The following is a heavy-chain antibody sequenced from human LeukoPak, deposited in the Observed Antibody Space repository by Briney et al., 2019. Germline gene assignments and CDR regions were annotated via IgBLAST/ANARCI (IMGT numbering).Heavy chain of an antibody. CDR3: ARVGDTSGYFYYFDY. D-gene: IGHD3-22*01. V-gene: IGHV4-59*08. Sequence: SETLSLTCAGSGGSISSFYWSWVRQPPGKGLEWVGYICYGGGTTYNPSLKRRVSMSIDTSKNQFSLRLSSATAADTALYYCARVGDTSGYFYYFDYWGQGTLVTVSS. J-gene: IGHJ4*02. CDR2: ICYGGGT. CDR1: GGSISSFY.